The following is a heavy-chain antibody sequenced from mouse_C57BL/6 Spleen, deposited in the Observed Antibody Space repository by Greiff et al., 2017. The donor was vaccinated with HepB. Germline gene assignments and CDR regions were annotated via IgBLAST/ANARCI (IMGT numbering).Heavy chain of an antibody. V-gene: IGHV2-2*01. CDR3: ARQNWYWFAY. CDR1: GFSFTSYD. J-gene: IGHJ3*01. CDR2: IWSGGGT. Sequence: QVQLQQSGPGLVQPSQRLSITCTVSGFSFTSYDVHWVRQSPGKGLEWLGVIWSGGGTDYNAAFISRLSISTDNSKSQVFFKMNSLQADDTARDYWARQNWYWFAYWGQGTLVTVSA. D-gene: IGHD1-3*01.